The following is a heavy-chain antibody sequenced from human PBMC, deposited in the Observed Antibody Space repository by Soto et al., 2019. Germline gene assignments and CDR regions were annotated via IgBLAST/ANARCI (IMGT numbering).Heavy chain of an antibody. CDR3: VKDFGYYYDYAFDV. CDR1: RFTFDDYA. V-gene: IGHV3-9*01. D-gene: IGHD3-22*01. CDR2: ISWNSAII. Sequence: EVQLEESGGGLVQAGRSLRLSCAASRFTFDDYALHWVRQAPGKGLEWVSGISWNSAIISYADSVKGRFSISRDNAKKYVYLQMDSLRPEDTALYYCVKDFGYYYDYAFDVWGHWTMVTVSP. J-gene: IGHJ3*01.